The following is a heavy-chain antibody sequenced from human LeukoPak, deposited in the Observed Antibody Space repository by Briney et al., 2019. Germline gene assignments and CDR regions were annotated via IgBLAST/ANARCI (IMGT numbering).Heavy chain of an antibody. J-gene: IGHJ4*02. CDR2: TYPKNGDT. CDR1: GYPFNDYY. Sequence: ASVKVSCKPSGYPFNDYYIHWIRQASGQGLESMGWTYPKNGDTKYAQRSQGRLTITMDTSIDTVYMELRSLRYDDSAVYYCARLSALWGQGTLVTVSS. CDR3: ARLSAL. V-gene: IGHV1-2*02.